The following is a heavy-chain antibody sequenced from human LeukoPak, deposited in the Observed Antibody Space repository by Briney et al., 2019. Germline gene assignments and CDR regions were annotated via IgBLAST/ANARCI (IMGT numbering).Heavy chain of an antibody. V-gene: IGHV4-39*07. CDR3: ARDPDFWSGYYNFDY. J-gene: IGHJ4*02. CDR1: GGSISSSSYY. D-gene: IGHD3-3*01. Sequence: SETLSLTCTVSGGSISSSSYYWGWIRQPPGKGLEWIGSIYYSGSTPCNPSLKSRVTISVDTSKNQFSLKLRSVTAADTAVYYCARDPDFWSGYYNFDYWGQGTLVTVSS. CDR2: IYYSGST.